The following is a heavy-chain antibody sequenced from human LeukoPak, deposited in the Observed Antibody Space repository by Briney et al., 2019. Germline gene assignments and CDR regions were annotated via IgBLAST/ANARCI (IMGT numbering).Heavy chain of an antibody. Sequence: GGSLRLSCAASGFTFSSYGMSWVRQAPGKGLEWVSAISGSGGSTYYADSVKGRFTISRDNSKNTLYLQMNSLRAEDTAVDYCAKDGYGDPNWFDPWGQGTLVTVSS. CDR2: ISGSGGST. D-gene: IGHD4-17*01. CDR3: AKDGYGDPNWFDP. V-gene: IGHV3-23*01. CDR1: GFTFSSYG. J-gene: IGHJ5*02.